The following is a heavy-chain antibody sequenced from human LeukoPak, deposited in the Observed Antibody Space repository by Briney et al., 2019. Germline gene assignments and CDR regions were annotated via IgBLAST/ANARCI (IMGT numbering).Heavy chain of an antibody. CDR1: GGSINNYY. CDR3: ARGRYCSADMCAGGDAFDI. V-gene: IGHV4-4*07. D-gene: IGHD2-15*01. CDR2: IYTRGST. Sequence: AETLCLTCTVPGGSINNYYWSWIRQPPGKGLGWIGRIYTRGSTNYNPSLKSRGTMSVATSETQLPLKLSSVTAAATALYYSARGRYCSADMCAGGDAFDIWGQGTMVSVSS. J-gene: IGHJ3*02.